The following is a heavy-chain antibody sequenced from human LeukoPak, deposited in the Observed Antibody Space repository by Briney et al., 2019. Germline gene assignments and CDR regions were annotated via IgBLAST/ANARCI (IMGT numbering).Heavy chain of an antibody. CDR1: GYTFTGYY. CDR3: ARDGGEKSFDY. V-gene: IGHV1-2*02. J-gene: IGHJ4*02. D-gene: IGHD2-15*01. Sequence: ASVNVSCKASGYTFTGYYLHWVRQAPGQGLEWMGWINPNNGDTRYAQKFQGRVSMTRDTSISTAYMELSRLRSDEMAVYYCARDGGEKSFDYWGQGALVTVSS. CDR2: INPNNGDT.